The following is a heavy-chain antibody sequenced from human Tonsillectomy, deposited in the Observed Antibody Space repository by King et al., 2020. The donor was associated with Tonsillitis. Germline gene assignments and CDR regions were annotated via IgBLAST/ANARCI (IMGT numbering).Heavy chain of an antibody. D-gene: IGHD2-15*01. CDR3: AKEKEEGVDG. J-gene: IGHJ6*03. V-gene: IGHV4-34*01. Sequence: VPLPQWCAGLLHPSATLSLTCAVSGCSFSGSSWTWLRQPPGKGLEWIGEINHSGSTNYNPSLKSRVTISVDMSKNQFSLTLSSVTAADPAVADWAKEKEEGVDGGGKGTTGTV. CDR1: GCSFSGSS. CDR2: INHSGST.